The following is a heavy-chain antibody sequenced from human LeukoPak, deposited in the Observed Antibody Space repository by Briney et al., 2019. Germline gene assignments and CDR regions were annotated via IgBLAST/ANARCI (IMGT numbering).Heavy chain of an antibody. V-gene: IGHV3-53*01. J-gene: IGHJ6*03. Sequence: PGGSLRLSCAASGFTVSSNYMSWVRQAPGKGLEWVSVIYSGGSTYYADSVKGRFTISRDNSKNTLYLQMNSLRAEDTAVYYCASGSVSYRTPYYYMDVWGTGTTVTVSS. CDR2: IYSGGST. D-gene: IGHD3-10*01. CDR3: ASGSVSYRTPYYYMDV. CDR1: GFTVSSNY.